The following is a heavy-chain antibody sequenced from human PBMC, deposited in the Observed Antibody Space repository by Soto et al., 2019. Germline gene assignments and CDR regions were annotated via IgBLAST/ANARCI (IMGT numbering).Heavy chain of an antibody. J-gene: IGHJ5*02. CDR1: GGSISSSSYY. CDR2: IYYSGST. D-gene: IGHD2-2*01. Sequence: SETLSLTCTVSGGSISSSSYYWGWIRQPPGKGLEWIGSIYYSGSTYYNPSLKSRVTISVDTSKNSFSLNLTSVTAADTAVYFCARLVVVAPVANAWGQGTLVT. CDR3: ARLVVVAPVANA. V-gene: IGHV4-39*02.